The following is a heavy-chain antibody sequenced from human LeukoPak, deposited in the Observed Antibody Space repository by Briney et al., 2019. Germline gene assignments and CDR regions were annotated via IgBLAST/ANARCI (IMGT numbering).Heavy chain of an antibody. V-gene: IGHV3-30*18. Sequence: PGGSLRLSCAASGFTFSSYGMHWVRQAPGKGLEWVAVMSYDGGKIFYADSVKGRFTMSRDNSKNTLYLQMNSLRAEDTAVYYCAKDGNYYCSGTLCNWFDPWGQGTLVTVSS. CDR1: GFTFSSYG. CDR3: AKDGNYYCSGTLCNWFDP. D-gene: IGHD3-10*01. J-gene: IGHJ5*02. CDR2: MSYDGGKI.